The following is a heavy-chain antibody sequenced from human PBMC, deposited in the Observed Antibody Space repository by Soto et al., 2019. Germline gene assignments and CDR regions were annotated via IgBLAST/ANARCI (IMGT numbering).Heavy chain of an antibody. V-gene: IGHV1-18*01. D-gene: IGHD3-22*01. CDR2: INTYNGNR. CDR3: ARDRLRGYDSSGFYS. CDR1: GYSFSSYG. Sequence: QVQLVQSGAELRKPGASVKVSCKASGYSFSSYGINWERQAAGQGLEWMGWINTYNGNRNYAQKFEDRVTMTTATSTNTVYMELRSLKSDDTAIYYCARDRLRGYDSSGFYSWGQGTLVTVSS. J-gene: IGHJ4*02.